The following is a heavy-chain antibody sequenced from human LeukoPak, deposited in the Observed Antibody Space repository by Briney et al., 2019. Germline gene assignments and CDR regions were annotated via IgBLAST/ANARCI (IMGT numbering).Heavy chain of an antibody. V-gene: IGHV3-30-3*01. CDR3: AKLGPFGNYYDSSGYYAASDY. D-gene: IGHD3-22*01. Sequence: GGSLRLSCAASGFTFSSYAMHWVRQAPGKGLEWVAVISYDGSNKYYADSVKGRFTISRDNSKNTLYLQMNSLRAEDTAVYYCAKLGPFGNYYDSSGYYAASDYWGQGTLVTVSS. CDR1: GFTFSSYA. CDR2: ISYDGSNK. J-gene: IGHJ4*02.